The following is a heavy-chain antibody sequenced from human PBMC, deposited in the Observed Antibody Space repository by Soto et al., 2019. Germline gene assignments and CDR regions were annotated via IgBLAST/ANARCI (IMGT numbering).Heavy chain of an antibody. D-gene: IGHD1-26*01. J-gene: IGHJ1*01. CDR1: GITVYSNY. CDR3: AREKGTGDWDNFFQH. CDR2: IHTGGAT. V-gene: IGHV3-66*01. Sequence: EVQLVESGGDLVQPGGSLRLSCEASGITVYSNYMSWVRQAPGKGLEWVAVIHTGGATYYADSVKGRFVISRDNSKNTVALQMSSLRAEDTAVHYCAREKGTGDWDNFFQHWGQGALVSVSS.